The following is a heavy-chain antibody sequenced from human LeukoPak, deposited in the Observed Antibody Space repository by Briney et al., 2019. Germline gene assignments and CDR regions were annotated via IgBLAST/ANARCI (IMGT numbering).Heavy chain of an antibody. D-gene: IGHD2-15*01. V-gene: IGHV3-21*01. Sequence: GGSLRLSCAASGFTFSSYAMDWVRQAPGKGLEWVSSISTSSTHINYADSVKGRFTISRDNAKNSLYLQMNSLRAEDTAVYYCARLYCGGGSCYGRYYFDYWGQGTLVTVSS. CDR2: ISTSSTHI. CDR3: ARLYCGGGSCYGRYYFDY. J-gene: IGHJ4*02. CDR1: GFTFSSYA.